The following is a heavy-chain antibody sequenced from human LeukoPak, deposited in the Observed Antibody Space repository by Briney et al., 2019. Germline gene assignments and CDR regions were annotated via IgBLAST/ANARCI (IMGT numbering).Heavy chain of an antibody. D-gene: IGHD2-2*02. CDR1: GFTVSSNY. Sequence: GGSLRLSCAASGFTVSSNYMSWVRQAPGKGLEWVSVIYSGGSTYYADSVKGRFTISRDNSKNTLYLQMNSLRAEDTAVYYCATSCSSTSCYTGYYYYYGMDVWGRGTTVTVSS. CDR2: IYSGGST. V-gene: IGHV3-66*01. J-gene: IGHJ6*02. CDR3: ATSCSSTSCYTGYYYYYGMDV.